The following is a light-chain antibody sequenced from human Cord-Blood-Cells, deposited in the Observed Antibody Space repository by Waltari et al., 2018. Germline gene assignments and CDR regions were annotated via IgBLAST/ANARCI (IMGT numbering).Light chain of an antibody. CDR3: QQSYSTPRT. V-gene: IGKV1-39*01. Sequence: DIHITQSPSPLSASIRCSFTIPCRASQSMSSYLNWYQQKPGKAPKLLIYAASSLQSGVPSRFSGSGSGTDFTLTISSLQPEDFATYYCQQSYSTPRTFGQGTKVEIK. CDR1: QSMSSY. CDR2: AAS. J-gene: IGKJ1*01.